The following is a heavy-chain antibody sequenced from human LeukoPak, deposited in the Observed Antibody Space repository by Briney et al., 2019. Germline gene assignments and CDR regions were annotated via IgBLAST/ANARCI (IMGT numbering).Heavy chain of an antibody. Sequence: ASVKVSCKASGYTLTSYGISWVRQAPGQGLEWMGWISAYNGNTNYAQKLQGRVTMTTDTSTSTAYMELRSLRSDDTAVYYCARDRSSGGIYYYYYMDVWGKGTTVTVSS. CDR3: ARDRSSGGIYYYYYMDV. CDR1: GYTLTSYG. CDR2: ISAYNGNT. V-gene: IGHV1-18*01. J-gene: IGHJ6*03. D-gene: IGHD1-14*01.